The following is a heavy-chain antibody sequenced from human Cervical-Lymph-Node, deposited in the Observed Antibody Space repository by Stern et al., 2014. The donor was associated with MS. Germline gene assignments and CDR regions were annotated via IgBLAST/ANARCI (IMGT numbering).Heavy chain of an antibody. D-gene: IGHD1-1*01. CDR3: ARRGHGYMGIDY. CDR1: GYRFTNNW. CDR2: IYPGDSET. Sequence: VQLMQSGAEVRKPGESLRISCEVSGYRFTNNWIGWVRQMPGKGLEWMGIIYPGDSETRYSRSFQGQVTILVDKSNSITYRQWSSLKASDTAIYYCARRGHGYMGIDYWGQGTLVTVSS. J-gene: IGHJ4*02. V-gene: IGHV5-51*03.